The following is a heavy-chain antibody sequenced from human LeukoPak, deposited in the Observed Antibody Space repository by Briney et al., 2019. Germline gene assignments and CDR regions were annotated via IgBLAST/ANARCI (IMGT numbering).Heavy chain of an antibody. CDR1: GFTFSGYS. CDR3: ARGREERAVRPANWFDP. J-gene: IGHJ5*02. D-gene: IGHD6-6*01. Sequence: GGTLRLSCAASGFTFSGYSMNWVRQAPGKGLEWVAYISGSGTSIYYADSVKGRFTISRDNAKNSLYLEMNSLRDGDTAIYYCARGREERAVRPANWFDPWGQGTLVAVSS. V-gene: IGHV3-48*02. CDR2: ISGSGTSI.